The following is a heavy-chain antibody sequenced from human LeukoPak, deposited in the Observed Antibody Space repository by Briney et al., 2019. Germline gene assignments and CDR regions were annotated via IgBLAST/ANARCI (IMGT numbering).Heavy chain of an antibody. J-gene: IGHJ4*02. Sequence: GGSLRLSCAASGFTFSSYGMHWVRQAPGKGLEWVAVIPYDGSNKYYADSVKGRFTISRDNSKNTLYLQVNSLRAEDTAVYYCAKDRQLIVDYWGQGTLVTVSS. V-gene: IGHV3-30*18. CDR1: GFTFSSYG. D-gene: IGHD6-6*01. CDR3: AKDRQLIVDY. CDR2: IPYDGSNK.